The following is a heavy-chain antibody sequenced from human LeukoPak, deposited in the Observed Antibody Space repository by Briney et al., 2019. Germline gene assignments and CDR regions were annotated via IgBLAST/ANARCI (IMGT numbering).Heavy chain of an antibody. CDR3: TSPEGGTYYFDY. CDR2: TRSKTYGGTA. V-gene: IGHV3-49*04. CDR1: GFMFGEYS. J-gene: IGHJ4*02. Sequence: GGSLRLSCADSGFMFGEYSISWVRQAPGKGLEWVGFTRSKTYGGTAQYAASVKGRFTISRDDSRSSAYLQMNNLKTEDTAVYFCTSPEGGTYYFDYWGQGTLVTVSS. D-gene: IGHD1-26*01.